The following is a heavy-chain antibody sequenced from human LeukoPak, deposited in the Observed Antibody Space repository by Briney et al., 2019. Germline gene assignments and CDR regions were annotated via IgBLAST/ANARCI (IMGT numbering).Heavy chain of an antibody. Sequence: GASVKVSFTASGYTFTVYYMQWVRQAPGQGLEWMGWINPNSGGTNYAQKFQGRVTITRDTSISTAYMELSRLRSDDTAVYYCARGHYDILTDSSYYFDYWGQGTLVTVSS. CDR1: GYTFTVYY. D-gene: IGHD3-9*01. CDR2: INPNSGGT. V-gene: IGHV1-2*02. J-gene: IGHJ4*02. CDR3: ARGHYDILTDSSYYFDY.